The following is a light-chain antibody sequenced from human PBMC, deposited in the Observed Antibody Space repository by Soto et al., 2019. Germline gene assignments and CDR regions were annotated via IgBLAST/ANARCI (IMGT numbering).Light chain of an antibody. Sequence: EIVMTQSPATLSVSPGGRATLSCRASQSVISNLAWYQQKPGQAPRLLIYGASARATGIPARFSGSGSGTDFTLTISSLQPDDFATYYCQQYNSYLWTFGQGTKVDIK. J-gene: IGKJ1*01. CDR2: GAS. CDR3: QQYNSYLWT. V-gene: IGKV3-15*01. CDR1: QSVISN.